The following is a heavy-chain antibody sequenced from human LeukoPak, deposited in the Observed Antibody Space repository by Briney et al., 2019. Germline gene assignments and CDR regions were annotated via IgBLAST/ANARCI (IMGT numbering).Heavy chain of an antibody. CDR3: TTGFSPTAMVTPEFDY. J-gene: IGHJ4*02. V-gene: IGHV3-15*01. CDR1: GFTFSNAW. D-gene: IGHD5-18*01. Sequence: PGGSLRLSCAASGFTFSNAWMSWVRQAPGKGLEWVGRIKRKTDGGTTDYAAPVKGRFTISRDDSKNTLYLQMNSLKTEDTAVYYCTTGFSPTAMVTPEFDYWGQGTLVTVSS. CDR2: IKRKTDGGTT.